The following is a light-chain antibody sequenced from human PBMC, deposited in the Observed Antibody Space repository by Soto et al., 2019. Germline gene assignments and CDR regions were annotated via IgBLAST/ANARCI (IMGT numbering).Light chain of an antibody. V-gene: IGKV3-20*01. CDR1: QSLSRNHLGWY. Sequence: EIVLTQSPGTLSLSPGERATLSCRASQSLSRNHLGWYLAWYQQNPGQTPRLLIYGTSSRATGIPDRFSGSGSGKDFTVTFSRLEREDFAVYYCQQYGGSRPIIFGHGTRLEIQ. CDR3: QQYGGSRPII. J-gene: IGKJ5*01. CDR2: GTS.